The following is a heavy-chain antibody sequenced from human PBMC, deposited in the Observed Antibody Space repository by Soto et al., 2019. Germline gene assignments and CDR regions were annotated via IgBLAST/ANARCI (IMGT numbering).Heavy chain of an antibody. Sequence: VGSLRLACASSGFTFSSYAMSCVRHAPGKGLEWVSRINSDGGSTVYADSVKGRFTIYRDNAKSTLYLQMNSLTAEDTAVYYCARNTATSGWYEYWGQGAMVSVSS. CDR1: GFTFSSYA. J-gene: IGHJ4*02. CDR3: ARNTATSGWYEY. D-gene: IGHD6-19*01. CDR2: INSDGGST. V-gene: IGHV3-74*01.